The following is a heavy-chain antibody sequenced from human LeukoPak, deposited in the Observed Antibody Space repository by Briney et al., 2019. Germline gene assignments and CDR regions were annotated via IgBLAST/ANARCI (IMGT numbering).Heavy chain of an antibody. V-gene: IGHV3-7*02. Sequence: GGSLGLSCAASGFTFSSYWMSWVRQAPGKGLEWVANIKQDGSEKYYVDSVKGRFTISRDNAKNSLYLQMNSLRAEDTAVYYCARVIMEVGATYYFDYWGQGTLVTVSS. CDR1: GFTFSSYW. J-gene: IGHJ4*02. CDR2: IKQDGSEK. D-gene: IGHD1-26*01. CDR3: ARVIMEVGATYYFDY.